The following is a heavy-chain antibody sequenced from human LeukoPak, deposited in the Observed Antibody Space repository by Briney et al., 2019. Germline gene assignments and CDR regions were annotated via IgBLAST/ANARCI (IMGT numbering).Heavy chain of an antibody. CDR2: ISGSGGST. J-gene: IGHJ6*02. D-gene: IGHD3-10*01. Sequence: GSLRLSCAASGCTFSSYVMSWVRQAPGKVLEWVSVISGSGGSTYYADSVKGRFTISRDNSKNTLYLQMNSLRAEDTAVYYCAKDFSPYGSGTPVWGQGTTVTVSS. CDR1: GCTFSSYV. CDR3: AKDFSPYGSGTPV. V-gene: IGHV3-23*01.